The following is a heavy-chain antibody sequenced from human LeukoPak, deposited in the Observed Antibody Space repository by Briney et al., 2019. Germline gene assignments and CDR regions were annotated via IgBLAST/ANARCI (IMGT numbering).Heavy chain of an antibody. CDR1: GFTFSSYW. Sequence: GGSLRLSCAASGFTFSSYWMHWVRQAPGKGLVWVSRINTDGTSTNYADSVKGRFTISRDNAKNTLYLQMNSLRAEDTAVYYCARDVLNYYGSGYDAFDIWGQGTMVTVSS. J-gene: IGHJ3*02. D-gene: IGHD3-10*01. CDR3: ARDVLNYYGSGYDAFDI. CDR2: INTDGTST. V-gene: IGHV3-74*01.